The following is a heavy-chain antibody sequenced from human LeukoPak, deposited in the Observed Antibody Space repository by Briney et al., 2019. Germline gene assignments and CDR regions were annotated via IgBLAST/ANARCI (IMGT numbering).Heavy chain of an antibody. D-gene: IGHD3-3*01. CDR1: GGSISSYY. CDR2: INHSGST. CDR3: ARLLCRVYYDFLAPRCDAFDI. Sequence: SETLSLTCTVSGGSISSYYWSWIRQPPGKGLEWIGEINHSGSTNYNPSLKSRVTISVDTSKKKFSLKLSSVPAADTAVYYCARLLCRVYYDFLAPRCDAFDIWGQGTMVTVSS. V-gene: IGHV4-34*01. J-gene: IGHJ3*02.